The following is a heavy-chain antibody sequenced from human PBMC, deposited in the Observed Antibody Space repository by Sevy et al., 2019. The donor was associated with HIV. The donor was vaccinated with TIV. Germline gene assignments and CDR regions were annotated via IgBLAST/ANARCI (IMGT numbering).Heavy chain of an antibody. D-gene: IGHD1-7*01. V-gene: IGHV3-15*01. CDR3: AAGTGTSDFDY. CDR2: IKSKTDAATR. Sequence: GGSLRLSCAASGFTFSEAWMSWVRQAPGKGLEWVGLIKSKTDAATRDFAAPVRGRFSISRDDSANTVYLVMNNLKPEDTVVYYCAAGTGTSDFDYWGQGTLVTVSS. J-gene: IGHJ4*02. CDR1: GFTFSEAW.